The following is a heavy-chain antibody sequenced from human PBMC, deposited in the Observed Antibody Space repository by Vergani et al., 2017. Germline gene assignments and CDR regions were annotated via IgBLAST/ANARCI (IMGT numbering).Heavy chain of an antibody. V-gene: IGHV4-31*03. CDR1: GGSISSGGYY. D-gene: IGHD2-15*01. CDR2: IYHSGST. Sequence: QVQLQESGPGLVKPSQTLSLTCTVSGGSISSGGYYWSWIRQHPGKGLEWIGYIYHSGSTYYNPSLKSRVTISVDRSKNQFSLKLSSVTAADTAVYYCARDSDWSGGSCHGWFDPWGQGTLVTVSS. J-gene: IGHJ5*02. CDR3: ARDSDWSGGSCHGWFDP.